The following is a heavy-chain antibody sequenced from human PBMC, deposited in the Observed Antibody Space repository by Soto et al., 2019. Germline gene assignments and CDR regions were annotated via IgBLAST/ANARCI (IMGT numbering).Heavy chain of an antibody. Sequence: QVQLVESGGGVVQPGRSLRLSCAASGFTFSSYGMHWVHQAPGKGLEWVAVISYDGSNKYYADSVKGRFTISRDNSKNTLYLQMNSLRAEDTAVYYCAKVNAPYYYDSSGYYYLYWGQGTLVTVSS. CDR2: ISYDGSNK. J-gene: IGHJ4*02. CDR3: AKVNAPYYYDSSGYYYLY. D-gene: IGHD3-22*01. V-gene: IGHV3-30*18. CDR1: GFTFSSYG.